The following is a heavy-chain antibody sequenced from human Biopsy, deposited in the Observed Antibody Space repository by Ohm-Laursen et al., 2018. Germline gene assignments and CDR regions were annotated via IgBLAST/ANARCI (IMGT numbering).Heavy chain of an antibody. J-gene: IGHJ4*02. D-gene: IGHD3-3*01. V-gene: IGHV4-4*07. CDR1: GGSIISYY. Sequence: SETLSLTWAVSGGSIISYYWNWIRQPAGKGLEWIGRIYSSGRAKYNPSLKSRLTISLDTSKNQLSLRLSSVTAADSAIYYCARERQFRFLEGAFDYWGQGILVTVSS. CDR2: IYSSGRA. CDR3: ARERQFRFLEGAFDY.